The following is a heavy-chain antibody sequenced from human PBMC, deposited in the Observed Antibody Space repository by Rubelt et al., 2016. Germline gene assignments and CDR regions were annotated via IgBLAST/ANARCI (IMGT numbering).Heavy chain of an antibody. Sequence: GGGVVQPGRSLRLSCAASGFTFSDYLMHWVRQAPGKGLEWVTVISYDGSNEYYADSVKGRFTISRDNAKNSLYLQMNSLRAEDTAVYYCARGGGHFDYWGQGTLVTVSS. CDR2: ISYDGSNE. J-gene: IGHJ4*02. CDR3: ARGGGHFDY. CDR1: GFTFSDYL. V-gene: IGHV3-30*03.